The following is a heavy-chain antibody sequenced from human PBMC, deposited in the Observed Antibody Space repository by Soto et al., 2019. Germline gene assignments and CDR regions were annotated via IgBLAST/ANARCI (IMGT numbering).Heavy chain of an antibody. CDR3: ARSPGGIVVVVAATHAFDI. CDR1: GGTFSSYA. CDR2: IIPIFGTA. V-gene: IGHV1-69*01. J-gene: IGHJ3*02. Sequence: QVQLVQSGAEVKKPGSSVKVSCKASGGTFSSYAISWVRQAPGQGLEWMGGIIPIFGTANYAQKFQGRVTITADESTSTAYMELSSMRSEDTAVYYCARSPGGIVVVVAATHAFDIWDQGTMVTVSS. D-gene: IGHD2-15*01.